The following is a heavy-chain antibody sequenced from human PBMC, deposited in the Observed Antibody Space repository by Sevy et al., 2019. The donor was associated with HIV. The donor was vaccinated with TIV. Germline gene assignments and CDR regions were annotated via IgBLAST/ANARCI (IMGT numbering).Heavy chain of an antibody. Sequence: GGSLRLSCAASGFTFRIYTMSWVRQAPGKGLECVSYIVGSSVTIYYADSVKGRFTISRDNAKNSLYLQMNSLRAEDTAVYYCAREIVGGSFDIWGQGTMVTVSS. CDR1: GFTFRIYT. CDR3: AREIVGGSFDI. CDR2: IVGSSVTI. J-gene: IGHJ3*02. V-gene: IGHV3-48*01. D-gene: IGHD1-26*01.